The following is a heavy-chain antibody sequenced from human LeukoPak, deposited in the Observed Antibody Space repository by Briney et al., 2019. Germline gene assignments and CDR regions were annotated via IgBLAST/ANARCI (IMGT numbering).Heavy chain of an antibody. CDR3: AKRGSVVSSIIVVVPAAIAPIDY. J-gene: IGHJ4*02. D-gene: IGHD2-2*01. V-gene: IGHV3-30*02. CDR1: GFTFSSYG. Sequence: GGSLRLSCAASGFTFSSYGMHWVRQAPGKGLEWVAFIRYDGSNKYYADSVKGRFTISRDNSKNTLYLQMNSLRAEDTAVYYCAKRGSVVSSIIVVVPAAIAPIDYWGQGTLVTVSS. CDR2: IRYDGSNK.